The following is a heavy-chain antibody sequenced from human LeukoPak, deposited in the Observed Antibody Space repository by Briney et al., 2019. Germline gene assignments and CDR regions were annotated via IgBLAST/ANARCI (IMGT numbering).Heavy chain of an antibody. CDR2: INISSSYI. J-gene: IGHJ4*02. Sequence: GSLSLSFAASGFIFSSYSMNWGRQAPGKGLGWVSSINISSSYIYYSDSVKGRFTISRDNAKNSLYLQMNSLRAEDTAVYYCARRQDTDMVFLDYWGQGTLVTVSS. D-gene: IGHD5-18*01. CDR3: ARRQDTDMVFLDY. V-gene: IGHV3-21*01. CDR1: GFIFSSYS.